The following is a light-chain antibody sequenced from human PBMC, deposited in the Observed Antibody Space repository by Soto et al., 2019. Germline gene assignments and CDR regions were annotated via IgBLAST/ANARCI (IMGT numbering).Light chain of an antibody. J-gene: IGKJ1*01. V-gene: IGKV3-15*01. CDR3: QQYNNWPRT. CDR2: DAS. Sequence: IVMTQCPATLSVSPGERAALSCRASQNVNYNLAWYQQKPGQAPRLLIHDASVRTTAIPARFSGSGSATEFTLTISSLQSEDFADYYCQQYNNWPRTFGQGTKVEIK. CDR1: QNVNYN.